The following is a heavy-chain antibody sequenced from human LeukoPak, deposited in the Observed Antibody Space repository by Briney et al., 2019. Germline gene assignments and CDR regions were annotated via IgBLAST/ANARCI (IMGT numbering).Heavy chain of an antibody. V-gene: IGHV3-7*01. CDR2: IKQDGSEK. CDR1: GFTFSSHW. Sequence: GGSLRLSCEASGFTFSSHWMSWVRQAPGKGLEWVAIIKQDGSEKDYVDSVTGRFTISRDNAKNSLYLQMNSLRADDTAVYYCARDTSAWRYGMDVCGQGTTVTVSS. D-gene: IGHD3-3*01. J-gene: IGHJ6*02. CDR3: ARDTSAWRYGMDV.